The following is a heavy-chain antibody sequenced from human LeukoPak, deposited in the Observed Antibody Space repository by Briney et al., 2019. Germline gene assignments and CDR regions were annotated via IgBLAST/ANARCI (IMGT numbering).Heavy chain of an antibody. CDR1: GFIFGDYV. CDR3: ARGSGWYDP. J-gene: IGHJ5*02. CDR2: IRSKTYGGAT. V-gene: IGHV3-49*04. D-gene: IGHD6-19*01. Sequence: GGSLRLSCTASGFIFGDYVMSWVRQAPGKGLEWVGLIRSKTYGGATEYVASVKGRFTISRDDSKSIAYLEMNSLKTEDTAVYYCARGSGWYDPWGRGTLVIVSS.